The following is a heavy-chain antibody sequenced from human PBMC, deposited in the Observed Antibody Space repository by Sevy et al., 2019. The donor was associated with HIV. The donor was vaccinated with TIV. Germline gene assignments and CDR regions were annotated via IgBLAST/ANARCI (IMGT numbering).Heavy chain of an antibody. CDR2: IWNDGSNK. D-gene: IGHD1-26*01. CDR3: ARDIGGADSFDY. Sequence: GGSLRLSCAASGFTFSNYGMHWVRQAPGKGLEWVAVIWNDGSNKYYADSVKGRFTISRDNSKNTLYLQMNSLRAEDTAVYYCARDIGGADSFDYWGQGTLVTVSS. V-gene: IGHV3-33*01. J-gene: IGHJ4*02. CDR1: GFTFSNYG.